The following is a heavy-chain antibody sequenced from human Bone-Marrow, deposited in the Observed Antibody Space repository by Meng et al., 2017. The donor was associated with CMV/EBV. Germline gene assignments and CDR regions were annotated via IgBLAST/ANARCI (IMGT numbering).Heavy chain of an antibody. Sequence: GESLKISCAASGFTFSKAWLSWVRQAPGKGLEWVGRIKSKTHGGTTDYAAPVKGRFTISRDDSKNTLYLQMNSLKTEDTAVYYCNASLAPGIDYWGQGTLVTVSS. CDR3: NASLAPGIDY. J-gene: IGHJ4*02. CDR2: IKSKTHGGTT. CDR1: GFTFSKAW. V-gene: IGHV3-15*01. D-gene: IGHD5/OR15-5a*01.